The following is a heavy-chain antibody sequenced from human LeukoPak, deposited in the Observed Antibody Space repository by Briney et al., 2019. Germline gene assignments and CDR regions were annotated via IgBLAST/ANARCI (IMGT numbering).Heavy chain of an antibody. CDR1: GYTFTSYG. CDR3: ARDHYGSGSYFAY. CDR2: ISGYSGNT. V-gene: IGHV1-18*01. D-gene: IGHD3-10*01. J-gene: IGHJ4*02. Sequence: ASVKVSCMASGYTFTSYGINWVRQAPGQGLEWMGWISGYSGNTQYAQELQGRVTMTTETSTTTAYMELRNLRSDDTAVYYCARDHYGSGSYFAYWGPGTLVTVSS.